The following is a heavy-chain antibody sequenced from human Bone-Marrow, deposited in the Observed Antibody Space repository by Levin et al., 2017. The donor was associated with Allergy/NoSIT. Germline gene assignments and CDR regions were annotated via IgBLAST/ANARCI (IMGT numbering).Heavy chain of an antibody. D-gene: IGHD6-19*01. V-gene: IGHV4-59*01. Sequence: KPSETLSLTCAVSGGSITTYYWSWIRQPPGKGLEWIGYIYYSGRATYNPSLQSRVTISLDTSKNQFSLNLNSVTAADTAVYYCATLGDRSGWTFDYWGQGTLVTVSS. CDR1: GGSITTYY. CDR2: IYYSGRA. J-gene: IGHJ4*02. CDR3: ATLGDRSGWTFDY.